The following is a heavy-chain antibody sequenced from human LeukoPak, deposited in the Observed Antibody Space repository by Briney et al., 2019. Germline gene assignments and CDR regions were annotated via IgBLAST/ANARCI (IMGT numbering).Heavy chain of an antibody. J-gene: IGHJ4*02. CDR2: INHSGSS. CDR3: ARAGLGVVPAAIRY. D-gene: IGHD2-2*01. Sequence: PGGSLRLSCAASGFSFSDYYMSWIRQPPGKGLEWIGEINHSGSSNYNPSLKSRVTISVDTSKNQFSLKLSSVTAADTAVYYCARAGLGVVPAAIRYWGQGTLVTVSS. V-gene: IGHV4-34*01. CDR1: GFSFSDYY.